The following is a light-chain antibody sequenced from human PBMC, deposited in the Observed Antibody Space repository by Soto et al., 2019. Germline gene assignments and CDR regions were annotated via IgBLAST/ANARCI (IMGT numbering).Light chain of an antibody. CDR2: EDN. V-gene: IGLV6-57*03. CDR3: QSYDSSDFWV. CDR1: SGSIANNY. J-gene: IGLJ3*02. Sequence: NFMLTQPHSVSESPGKTVTISCTRSSGSIANNYVQWYQQRPGSAPTTVIYEDNQRPSGVPDRFSGSLDSSSNSASLTLSGLKTADEADYYCQSYDSSDFWVFGGGTKLTVL.